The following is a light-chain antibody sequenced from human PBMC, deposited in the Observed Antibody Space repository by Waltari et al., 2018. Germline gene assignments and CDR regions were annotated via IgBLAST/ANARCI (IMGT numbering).Light chain of an antibody. Sequence: EIVLTQSPATLSLSTGERATLPCRASQSVSSYLAWYQQKPGQAPRLLIYDASNRATGIPARFSGSGSGTDFTLTISSLQAEDVAVYYCQQYCSSPLTFGGGTKVEIK. CDR3: QQYCSSPLT. V-gene: IGKV3-11*01. J-gene: IGKJ4*01. CDR2: DAS. CDR1: QSVSSY.